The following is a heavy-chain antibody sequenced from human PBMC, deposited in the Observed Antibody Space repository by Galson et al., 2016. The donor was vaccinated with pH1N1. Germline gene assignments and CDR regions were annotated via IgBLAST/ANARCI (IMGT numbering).Heavy chain of an antibody. CDR1: GYTFPNYF. J-gene: IGHJ4*02. CDR3: ARTICTSNSCVFSY. CDR2: INPSGGET. Sequence: SGYTFPNYFMHWVRQAPGQGLEWMGVINPSGGETTYAQKFQGRVTMTRDRSTSTVYMELSSLRSGDTAVYYCARTICTSNSCVFSYWGQGTLVSVTS. D-gene: IGHD2-8*01. V-gene: IGHV1-46*01.